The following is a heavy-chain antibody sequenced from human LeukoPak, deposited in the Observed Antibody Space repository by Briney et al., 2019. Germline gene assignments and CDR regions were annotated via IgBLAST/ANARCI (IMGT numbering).Heavy chain of an antibody. CDR3: ARGNILSGYCFDS. D-gene: IGHD3-9*01. J-gene: IGHJ4*02. CDR1: GGSITGYY. V-gene: IGHV4-34*01. CDR2: IHYTGAT. Sequence: SEALSLTCAVYGGSITGYYWSWIRQPPGKGLEWVGEIHYTGATSYNPSLKSRATISIDTSKNQVSLKLSSVTAADTAVYYCARGNILSGYCFDSWGQGALVTVSS.